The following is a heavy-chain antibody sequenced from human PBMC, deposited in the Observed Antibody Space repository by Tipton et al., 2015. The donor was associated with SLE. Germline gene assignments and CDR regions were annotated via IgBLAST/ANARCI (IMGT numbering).Heavy chain of an antibody. CDR2: INENGNTI. CDR3: AKDFTGPLDS. D-gene: IGHD3-9*01. V-gene: IGHV3-74*01. CDR1: GFTVSSNY. Sequence: SLRLSCAASGFTVSSNYMSWVRQAPGKGLVWVSRINENGNTITYAGSVKGRFTISRDNAKNMLYLQMNSLSADDSGLYYCAKDFTGPLDSWGQGTLVTVSS. J-gene: IGHJ4*02.